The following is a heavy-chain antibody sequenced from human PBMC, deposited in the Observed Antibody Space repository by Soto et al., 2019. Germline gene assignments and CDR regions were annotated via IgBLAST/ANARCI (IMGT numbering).Heavy chain of an antibody. CDR2: IYYSGSI. J-gene: IGHJ4*02. CDR3: AKSLWDTSGWKTDY. Sequence: SETLSLTCTVSGDSISSLYWSWIRQPPGKGLEWIGYIYYSGSINYNPSLKSRVTISVDPSKNQFSLRLSSVTAADTAVYYCAKSLWDTSGWKTDYWGQGTLITVSS. V-gene: IGHV4-59*01. CDR1: GDSISSLY. D-gene: IGHD6-19*01.